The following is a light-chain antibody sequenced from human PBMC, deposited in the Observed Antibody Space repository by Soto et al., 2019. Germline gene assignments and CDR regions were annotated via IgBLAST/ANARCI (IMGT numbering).Light chain of an antibody. CDR2: GAS. V-gene: IGKV3-15*01. Sequence: EIVMTQSPATLSVSPGERATLYCRASQSVSSNLAWYQQKPGQAPRLLIYGASTRATGIPARFSGSGSGTEFTLTISSLQSEDFAVYYCQQYNKGFGPGTKVDIK. J-gene: IGKJ3*01. CDR3: QQYNKG. CDR1: QSVSSN.